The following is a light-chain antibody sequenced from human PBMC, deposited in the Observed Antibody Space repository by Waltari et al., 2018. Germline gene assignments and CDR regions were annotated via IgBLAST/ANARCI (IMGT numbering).Light chain of an antibody. V-gene: IGLV2-11*01. CDR3: CSFAGSPLYV. J-gene: IGLJ1*01. CDR2: DVS. Sequence: QSALTQPRSVSGSPGQSVTISCTGTSSDVAGYYYASWYQQHPGKAPKLMIYDVSKRPSGVPDRFSGSRSGDTASLTISGLQAEDEADYYCCSFAGSPLYVFGTGTKVTVL. CDR1: SSDVAGYYY.